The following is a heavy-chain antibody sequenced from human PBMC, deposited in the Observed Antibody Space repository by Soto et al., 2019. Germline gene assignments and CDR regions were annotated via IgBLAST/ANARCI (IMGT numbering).Heavy chain of an antibody. CDR3: ARGPPGPGPGWGA. J-gene: IGHJ5*01. CDR1: GGSISSGGYS. Sequence: PSQTLSLTCAVSGGSISSGGYSWSWIRQTPGKGLEWIGYISPTGTTYYNPSLENRVTISIETSKNQFSLQLTSVTAADTAVYYCARGPPGPGPGWGAWGGGTWVTVSS. D-gene: IGHD3-16*01. CDR2: ISPTGTT. V-gene: IGHV4-30-2*01.